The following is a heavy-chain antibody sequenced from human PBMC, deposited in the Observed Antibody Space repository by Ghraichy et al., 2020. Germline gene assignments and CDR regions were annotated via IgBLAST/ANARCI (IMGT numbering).Heavy chain of an antibody. D-gene: IGHD2-21*02. V-gene: IGHV3-48*03. J-gene: IGHJ6*02. Sequence: GGSLRLSCAASGFTFSSYEMNWVRQAPGKGLEWVSYISSSGSTIYYADSVKGRFTISRDNAKNSLYLQMNSLRAEDTAVYYCATGLVTTGYYYYGMDVWGQGTTVTVSS. CDR1: GFTFSSYE. CDR3: ATGLVTTGYYYYGMDV. CDR2: ISSSGSTI.